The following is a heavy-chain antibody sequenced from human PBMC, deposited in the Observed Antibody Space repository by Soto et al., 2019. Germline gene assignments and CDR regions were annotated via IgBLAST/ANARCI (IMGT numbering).Heavy chain of an antibody. J-gene: IGHJ6*02. D-gene: IGHD5-12*01. CDR2: ISAYNGKT. CDR1: GYTFTSYG. V-gene: IGHV1-18*01. CDR3: ARGGDVNYYHGMDV. Sequence: QVQLVQSGGEVKKPGASVKLSCTASGYTFTSYGISWVRQAPGQGLEWMGWISAYNGKTNYAQNVQGRVITTTDTSTRTAYMDLRSLRSDDTAVYYCARGGDVNYYHGMDVWGQGTTVTVSS.